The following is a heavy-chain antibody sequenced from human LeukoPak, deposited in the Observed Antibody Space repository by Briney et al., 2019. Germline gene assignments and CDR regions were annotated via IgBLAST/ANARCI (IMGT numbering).Heavy chain of an antibody. CDR1: GYSFTSYW. Sequence: GESLKISCKGSGYSFTSYWIGWVRQMPGKGLEWMGIIYPGDSDTRYSPSFQGQVTISADKSISTAYLQWSSLKASDTAMYYCAKSYCSSTSCYQNAFDIWGQGTMVTVSS. CDR2: IYPGDSDT. CDR3: AKSYCSSTSCYQNAFDI. J-gene: IGHJ3*02. D-gene: IGHD2-2*01. V-gene: IGHV5-51*01.